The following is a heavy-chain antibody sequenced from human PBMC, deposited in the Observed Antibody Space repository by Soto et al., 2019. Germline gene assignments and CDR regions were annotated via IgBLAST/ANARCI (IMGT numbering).Heavy chain of an antibody. CDR3: ARGRHWLDF. J-gene: IGHJ4*02. D-gene: IGHD6-19*01. Sequence: QVQLQESGPGLVKPSETLSLTCTVSVGSISDYYWSWVRQPPGKGLQWIGYIYYTGSTNYNPSLKTRVTISLATSENQFSLKLGSVTAADTAVYYCARGRHWLDFWGQGTLLTVSS. CDR1: VGSISDYY. CDR2: IYYTGST. V-gene: IGHV4-59*01.